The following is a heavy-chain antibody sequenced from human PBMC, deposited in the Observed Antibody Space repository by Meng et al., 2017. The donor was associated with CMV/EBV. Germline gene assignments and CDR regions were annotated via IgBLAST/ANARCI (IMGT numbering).Heavy chain of an antibody. Sequence: CKGSDIFTNSWISWVSQRPGKGLEWMGRIDPSDSYTNYSPSFQGHVTISADKSIRTAYLQWSSLKASDTAMYYCARHCSGGSCYLSPWGQGTLVTVSS. CDR3: ARHCSGGSCYLSP. V-gene: IGHV5-10-1*01. CDR2: IDPSDSYT. J-gene: IGHJ5*02. CDR1: DIFTNSW. D-gene: IGHD2-15*01.